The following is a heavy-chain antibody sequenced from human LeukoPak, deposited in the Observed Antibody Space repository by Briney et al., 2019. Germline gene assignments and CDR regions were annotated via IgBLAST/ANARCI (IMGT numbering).Heavy chain of an antibody. J-gene: IGHJ4*02. Sequence: PETLSLTCPVSAGSTSSSSYYWGWLRHPRGKGLEWIGSIYYSGSTYDNPYLKGGVTISVDTSKNQFSLKLSSVTAADTAVYYCASSGVEYQLIFGPGYVDYWGQGTLVTVSS. CDR1: AGSTSSSSYY. V-gene: IGHV4-39*07. CDR2: IYYSGST. CDR3: ASSGVEYQLIFGPGYVDY. D-gene: IGHD2-2*01.